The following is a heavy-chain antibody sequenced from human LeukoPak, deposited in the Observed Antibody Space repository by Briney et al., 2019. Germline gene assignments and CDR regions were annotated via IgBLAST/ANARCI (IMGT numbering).Heavy chain of an antibody. CDR3: ARGKGFSSGYPIDY. CDR2: VYSGGGT. Sequence: GGSLRLSCAASGFTFSSNYMSWVRQAPGKGLEWDSIVYSGGGTYYADSVKGRFTISRDNSKATLYLQMNSLRAEDTAVYFCARGKGFSSGYPIDYWGQGTLVTVSS. V-gene: IGHV3-66*01. D-gene: IGHD3-22*01. CDR1: GFTFSSNY. J-gene: IGHJ4*02.